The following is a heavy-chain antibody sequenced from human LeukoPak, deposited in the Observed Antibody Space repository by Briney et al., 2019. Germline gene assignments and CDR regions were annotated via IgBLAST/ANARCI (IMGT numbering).Heavy chain of an antibody. CDR1: GYTFTGYY. D-gene: IGHD3-16*02. CDR3: ARDPGYDYVWGSYRYTFDY. J-gene: IGHJ4*02. Sequence: KPGASVKVSCKASGYTFTGYYMHWVRQAPGQGLEWMGWINPNSGGTNYAQKFQGRVTMTRDTSISTAYMELSRLRSDDTAVYYCARDPGYDYVWGSYRYTFDYWGQGTLVTVSS. V-gene: IGHV1-2*02. CDR2: INPNSGGT.